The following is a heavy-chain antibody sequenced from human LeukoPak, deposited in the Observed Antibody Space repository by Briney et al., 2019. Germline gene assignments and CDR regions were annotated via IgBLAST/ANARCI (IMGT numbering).Heavy chain of an antibody. V-gene: IGHV4-38-2*02. D-gene: IGHD6-19*01. CDR3: ARVSSVAGTFDY. CDR1: GGSISSYY. Sequence: SETLSLTCTVSGGSISSYYWGWIRQPPGKGLEWIGSIYHSGSTYYNPSLKSRVTISVDTSKNQFSLKLSSVTAADTAVYYCARVSSVAGTFDYWGQGTLVTVSS. J-gene: IGHJ4*02. CDR2: IYHSGST.